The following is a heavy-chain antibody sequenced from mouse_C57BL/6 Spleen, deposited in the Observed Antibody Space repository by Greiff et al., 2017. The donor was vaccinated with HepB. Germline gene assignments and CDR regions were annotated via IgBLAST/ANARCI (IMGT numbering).Heavy chain of an antibody. V-gene: IGHV5-17*01. Sequence: EVKLMESGGGLVEPGGSLKLSCAASGFTFSDYGMHWVRQAPEKGLEWVAYISSGSSTIYYADTVKGRFTISRDNAKNTLFLQMTSLRSEDTAMYYCARDSYDYAMDYWGQGTSVTVSS. D-gene: IGHD1-1*01. CDR1: GFTFSDYG. CDR3: ARDSYDYAMDY. J-gene: IGHJ4*01. CDR2: ISSGSSTI.